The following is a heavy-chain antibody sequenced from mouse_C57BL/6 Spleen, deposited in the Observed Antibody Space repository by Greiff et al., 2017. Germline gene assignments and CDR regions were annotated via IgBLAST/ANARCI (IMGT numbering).Heavy chain of an antibody. CDR3: AREYYGSFYAMDY. D-gene: IGHD1-1*01. CDR1: GYTFTSYW. J-gene: IGHJ4*01. V-gene: IGHV1-69*01. CDR2: IDPSDSYT. Sequence: VQLQQPGAELVMPGASVKLSCKASGYTFTSYWMHWVKQRPGQGLEWIGEIDPSDSYTNYNQKFKGKSTLTVDKSSSTAYMQLSSLTSEDSAVYYCAREYYGSFYAMDYWGQGTSVTVSS.